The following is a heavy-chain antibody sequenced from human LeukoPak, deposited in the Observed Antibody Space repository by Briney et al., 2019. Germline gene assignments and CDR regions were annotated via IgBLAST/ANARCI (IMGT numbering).Heavy chain of an antibody. CDR3: AKDSPIFGVVIN. D-gene: IGHD3-3*01. CDR1: GFTFSSYG. Sequence: GWSLRLSCAASGFTFSSYGMHWVRQAPGKGLEGVAVISYDGSNKYYADSVKGRFTISRDNSKNTLYLQMNSLRAEDTAVYYCAKDSPIFGVVINWGQGTLVTVSS. V-gene: IGHV3-30*18. CDR2: ISYDGSNK. J-gene: IGHJ4*02.